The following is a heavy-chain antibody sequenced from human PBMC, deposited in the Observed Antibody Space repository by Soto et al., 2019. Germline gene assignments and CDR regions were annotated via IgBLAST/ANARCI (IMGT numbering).Heavy chain of an antibody. Sequence: ASVQVSCKTSGYTFNTYGINWVRQAPGQGPELMGWISAYDGKTTYAEKFQGRVTLTTDTSTSTAYMELRSLRSDDTAIYYCARDPHEFWTSYWFDPWGQGAPVTVSS. D-gene: IGHD3-3*01. CDR2: ISAYDGKT. V-gene: IGHV1-18*01. CDR1: GYTFNTYG. J-gene: IGHJ5*02. CDR3: ARDPHEFWTSYWFDP.